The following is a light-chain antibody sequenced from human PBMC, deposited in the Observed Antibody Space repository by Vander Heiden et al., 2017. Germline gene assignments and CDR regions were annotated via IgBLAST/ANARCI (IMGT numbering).Light chain of an antibody. CDR2: GNS. J-gene: IGLJ2*01. Sequence: QSVLTQPPSAAGAPGQRVPISCPGSRSNRGAGYAVHRYQQLPETAPKLLIYGNSHRPSGVPGRFSGSTSGTSASLAITGLPAEDEADDYCQSYDSSLSGEDVVFGGGTKLTVL. CDR3: QSYDSSLSGEDVV. CDR1: RSNRGAGYA. V-gene: IGLV1-40*01.